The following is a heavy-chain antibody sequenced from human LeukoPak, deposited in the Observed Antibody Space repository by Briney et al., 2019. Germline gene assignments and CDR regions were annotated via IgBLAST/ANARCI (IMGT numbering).Heavy chain of an antibody. CDR1: GGSISSYY. J-gene: IGHJ4*02. Sequence: SETLSLTCTVSGGSISSYYWSWIRQPPGKGLEWIGYIYYSGSTNYNPSLKSRVTISVDTSKNQFSLKLSSVTAADTAVYYCARGQPSGWLTDYWGQGTLVTVSS. D-gene: IGHD6-19*01. CDR2: IYYSGST. V-gene: IGHV4-59*01. CDR3: ARGQPSGWLTDY.